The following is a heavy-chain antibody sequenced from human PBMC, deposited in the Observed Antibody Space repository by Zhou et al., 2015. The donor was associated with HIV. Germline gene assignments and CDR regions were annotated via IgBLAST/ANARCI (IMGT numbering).Heavy chain of an antibody. Sequence: QVQLLQSGAEVKKPDSSVRVSCKGSGDAFSSYSISWVRQAPGQGLQWMGRIIPLFGTPEYAQTFQDRVTISADEYTNTVYMEVSRLTADDTAVYYCARDRETRTTYGVVVMEGMDVWGQGTMVTVSS. V-gene: IGHV1-69*01. CDR1: GDAFSSYS. CDR2: IIPLFGTP. D-gene: IGHD3-3*01. J-gene: IGHJ3*01. CDR3: ARDRETRTTYGVVVMEGMDV.